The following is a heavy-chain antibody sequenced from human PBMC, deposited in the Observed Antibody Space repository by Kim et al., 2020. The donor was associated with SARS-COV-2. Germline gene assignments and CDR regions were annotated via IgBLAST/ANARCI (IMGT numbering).Heavy chain of an antibody. Sequence: GGSLRLSCAASGFTFATYAMSWVRQAPGKGLEWVSYISGSGTSTYYPDSVKDRFTISRDNSKNTLYLQMHSLRVEDTAIYYCANGGLRYFDYWAQGTLVTVSS. D-gene: IGHD5-12*01. CDR2: ISGSGTST. J-gene: IGHJ4*02. CDR3: ANGGLRYFDY. CDR1: GFTFATYA. V-gene: IGHV3-23*01.